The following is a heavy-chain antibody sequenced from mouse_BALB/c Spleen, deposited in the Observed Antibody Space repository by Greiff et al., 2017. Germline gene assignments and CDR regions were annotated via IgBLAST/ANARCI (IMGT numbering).Heavy chain of an antibody. D-gene: IGHD2-14*01. CDR1: GYTFTSYW. V-gene: IGHV1-69*02. CDR2: IDPSDSYT. J-gene: IGHJ2*01. CDR3: AVSRYAFFDY. Sequence: QVQLQQSGAELVKPGASVKLSCTASGYTFTSYWMHWVKQRPGQGLEWIGEIDPSDSYTNYNQKFKGKATLTVDKSSSTAYMQLSSLTSEDSAVYYCAVSRYAFFDYWGQGTTLTVSS.